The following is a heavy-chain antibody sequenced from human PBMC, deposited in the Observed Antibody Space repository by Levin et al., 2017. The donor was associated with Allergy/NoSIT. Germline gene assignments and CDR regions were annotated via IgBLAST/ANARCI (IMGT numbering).Heavy chain of an antibody. CDR1: GFTFSDHD. J-gene: IGHJ4*02. CDR2: AGTMGDT. D-gene: IGHD3-16*01. Sequence: QAGGSLRLSCVASGFTFSDHDIHWVRQAPGKGLEWVSGAGTMGDTYYADSVRGRFTISRENDNNSVYLQMNRLRDDDTAVYYCARGRTYMSRGYGDYWGPGILVVVSS. CDR3: ARGRTYMSRGYGDY. V-gene: IGHV3-13*01.